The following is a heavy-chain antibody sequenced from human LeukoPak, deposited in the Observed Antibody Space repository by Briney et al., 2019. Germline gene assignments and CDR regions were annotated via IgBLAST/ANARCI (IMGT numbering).Heavy chain of an antibody. CDR3: AKDISTRLGYGMDV. V-gene: IGHV3-9*01. D-gene: IGHD3-3*02. CDR2: ISWNSGSI. J-gene: IGHJ6*02. Sequence: PGRSLRLSCAASGFTFDDYAMHWVRQAPGKGLEWVSGISWNSGSIGYADSVKGRFTISRDNAKNSLYLQMNSLRAEDTALYYCAKDISTRLGYGMDVWGQGTTVTVSS. CDR1: GFTFDDYA.